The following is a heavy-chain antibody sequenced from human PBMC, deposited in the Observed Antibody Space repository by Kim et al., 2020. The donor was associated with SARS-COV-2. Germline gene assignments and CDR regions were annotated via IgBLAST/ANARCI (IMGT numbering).Heavy chain of an antibody. J-gene: IGHJ4*02. CDR2: IVVGSGNT. D-gene: IGHD3-22*01. CDR1: GFTFTSSA. CDR3: AADKPYYYDSSGYYSGGEWCG. V-gene: IGHV1-58*01. Sequence: SVKVSCKASGFTFTSSAVQWVRQARGQRLEWIGWIVVGSGNTNYAQKFQERVTITRDMSTSTAYMELSSLRSEDTAVYYCAADKPYYYDSSGYYSGGEWCGWGQGTLVTVSS.